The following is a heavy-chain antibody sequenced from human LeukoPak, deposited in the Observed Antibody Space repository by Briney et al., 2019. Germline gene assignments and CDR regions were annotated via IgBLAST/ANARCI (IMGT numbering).Heavy chain of an antibody. Sequence: GGSLRLSCAASAFTFSRHWMTWVRQAPGKGLEWVANINQDGSEIHYVGSVEGRFTISRDNAKNSLYLEMNSLRAEDTAVYYCGRLPGSDSYFDFWGQGTLVTVSS. CDR1: AFTFSRHW. J-gene: IGHJ4*02. D-gene: IGHD5-12*01. CDR3: GRLPGSDSYFDF. CDR2: INQDGSEI. V-gene: IGHV3-7*03.